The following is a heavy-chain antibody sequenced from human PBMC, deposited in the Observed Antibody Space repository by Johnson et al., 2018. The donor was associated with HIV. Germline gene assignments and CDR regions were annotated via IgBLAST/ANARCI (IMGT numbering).Heavy chain of an antibody. J-gene: IGHJ3*02. CDR3: ARSVVYCSGGSCSPDAFDI. CDR1: GFTFSNSA. D-gene: IGHD2-15*01. CDR2: ISYDGDNI. Sequence: QEQLVESGGGVVQPGRALRLSCAASGFTFSNSAMHWVRQAPGKGLEWVAVISYDGDNIYYADSVKGRFTISRDNSKNTLYLQMNSLRAEDTAVYYCARSVVYCSGGSCSPDAFDIWGQGTMVTVSS. V-gene: IGHV3-30-3*01.